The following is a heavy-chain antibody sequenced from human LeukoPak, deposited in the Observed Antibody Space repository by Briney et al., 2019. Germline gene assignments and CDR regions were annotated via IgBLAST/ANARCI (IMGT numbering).Heavy chain of an antibody. CDR1: GYTFTTYA. Sequence: ASVKVSCKASGYTFTTYAINWVRQAPGQGLEWMGWINTNTGNPTYAQGFTGRFVFSLDTSVSTAYLQISSLKAEDTAVYYCARDGDYYDTSGYYYPSPSFDYWGQGNLVTGSS. CDR2: INTNTGNP. V-gene: IGHV7-4-1*02. D-gene: IGHD3-22*01. CDR3: ARDGDYYDTSGYYYPSPSFDY. J-gene: IGHJ4*02.